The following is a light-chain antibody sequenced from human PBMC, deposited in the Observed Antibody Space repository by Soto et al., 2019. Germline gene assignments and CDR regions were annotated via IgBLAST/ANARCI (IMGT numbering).Light chain of an antibody. CDR1: RSLQTW. Sequence: IQMTQSPSTLSASVGDRVTITCRASRSLQTWLAWYQQKPGQAPKLLMYQASSLEIGVPSRFSASGSATEFTLTISSLQPDDVATYYCQQYTCLWTFGPGTKVEI. CDR2: QAS. J-gene: IGKJ1*01. V-gene: IGKV1-5*03. CDR3: QQYTCLWT.